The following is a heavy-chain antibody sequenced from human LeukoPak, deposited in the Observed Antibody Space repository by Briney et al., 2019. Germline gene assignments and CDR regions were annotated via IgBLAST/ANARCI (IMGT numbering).Heavy chain of an antibody. CDR2: INPNSGGT. CDR3: ASGDSSRYCSGGSCFLGAFDI. D-gene: IGHD2-15*01. V-gene: IGHV1-2*02. J-gene: IGHJ3*02. Sequence: ASVKVSCKASGYTFTSYYMHWVRQAPGQGLEWMGWINPNSGGTNYAQKFQGRVTMTRDTSISTAYMELSRLRSDDTAVYYCASGDSSRYCSGGSCFLGAFDIWGQGTMVTVSS. CDR1: GYTFTSYY.